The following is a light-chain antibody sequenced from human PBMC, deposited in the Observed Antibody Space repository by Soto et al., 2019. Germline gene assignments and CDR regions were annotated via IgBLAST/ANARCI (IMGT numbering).Light chain of an antibody. CDR3: QRSDRTPLT. CDR2: WAS. CDR1: QSVLYSSNNKNY. Sequence: DIVMTQSPDSLAVSLGERATINCKSSQSVLYSSNNKNYLVWYQQRPGQPPKMLIYWASTRESGVPDRFSGRGAGTDYTPTIISLQAEDAAVYYCQRSDRTPLTFGEGTKGEIK. V-gene: IGKV4-1*01. J-gene: IGKJ1*01.